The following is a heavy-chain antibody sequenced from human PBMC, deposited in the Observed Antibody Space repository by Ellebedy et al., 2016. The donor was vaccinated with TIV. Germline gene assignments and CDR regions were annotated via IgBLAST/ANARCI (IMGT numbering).Heavy chain of an antibody. CDR1: GGSLTNHF. V-gene: IGHV4-59*11. CDR2: IYYTGSA. CDR3: ARVAITAAVGGGYFDL. D-gene: IGHD6-13*01. Sequence: MPSETLSLTCTVSGGSLTNHFWSWIRQPPGKGLEWIASIYYTGSANYNPSLKSRVTISVDTSKNQISLTLMTSVSAADTAVYYCARVAITAAVGGGYFDLWGRGTLVTVSS. J-gene: IGHJ2*01.